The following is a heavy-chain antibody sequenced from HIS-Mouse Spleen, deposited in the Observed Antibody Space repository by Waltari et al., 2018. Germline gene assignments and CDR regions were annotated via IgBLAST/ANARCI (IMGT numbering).Heavy chain of an antibody. CDR3: AREIPYSSSWYDWYFDL. CDR2: FYYSGST. CDR1: GGSIRTSRYY. J-gene: IGHJ2*01. V-gene: IGHV4-39*07. D-gene: IGHD6-13*01. Sequence: QLQLQESGPGLVKPSETLSLTCTVSGGSIRTSRYYWGWIRQPPGKGLEWIGSFYYSGSTYYNPSLKSRVTISVDTSKNQFSLKLSSVTAADTAVYYCAREIPYSSSWYDWYFDLWGRGTLVTVSS.